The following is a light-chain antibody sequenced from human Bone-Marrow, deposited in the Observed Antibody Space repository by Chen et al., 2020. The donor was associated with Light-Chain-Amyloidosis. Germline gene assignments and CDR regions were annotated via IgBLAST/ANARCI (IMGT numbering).Light chain of an antibody. CDR3: ASYAKGNIVV. Sequence: QSALTQPASVSGSPGQSITISCTGTTSDIGTYDFVSWYQQFPDRAPKLIIFHISVRSSGTSRRFSGSKSGNPASLTISGLQPDDEGVYFCASYAKGNIVVFGGGSTLTV. CDR1: TSDIGTYDF. V-gene: IGLV2-23*02. J-gene: IGLJ2*01. CDR2: HIS.